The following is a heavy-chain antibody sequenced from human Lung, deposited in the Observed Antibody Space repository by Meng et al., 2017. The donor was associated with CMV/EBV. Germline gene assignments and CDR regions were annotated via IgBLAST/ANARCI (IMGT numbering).Heavy chain of an antibody. V-gene: IGHV4-34*01. Sequence: SETXSLXCAVYGGSFSGYYWTWFRQPPGKGLEWIGEINHSGITNYNPSLKSPVTISVDTSKNQFSLKVSSVTAADTAVYYCARGNRGLDEVVRGGYYYYGLDVWXQGTXVTVAS. CDR3: ARGNRGLDEVVRGGYYYYGLDV. CDR1: GGSFSGYY. CDR2: INHSGIT. J-gene: IGHJ6*02. D-gene: IGHD3/OR15-3a*01.